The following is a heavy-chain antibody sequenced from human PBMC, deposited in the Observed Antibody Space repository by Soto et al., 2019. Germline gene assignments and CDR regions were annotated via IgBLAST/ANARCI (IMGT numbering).Heavy chain of an antibody. Sequence: EVQLVESGGGLVQPGGSLRLSCAASGFTFSSYWMSWVRQAPGKGLEWVANIKQDGSEKYYVDSVKGRFTISRDNAKNSQYLQMNSLRAEDTAVYYCATFNSNGDYYDYWGQGTLVTVSS. J-gene: IGHJ4*02. D-gene: IGHD4-17*01. CDR3: ATFNSNGDYYDY. V-gene: IGHV3-7*01. CDR1: GFTFSSYW. CDR2: IKQDGSEK.